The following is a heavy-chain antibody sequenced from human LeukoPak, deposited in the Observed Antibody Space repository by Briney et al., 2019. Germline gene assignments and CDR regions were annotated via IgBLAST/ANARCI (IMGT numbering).Heavy chain of an antibody. CDR2: IYYSGST. V-gene: IGHV4-39*01. CDR3: ARRTGVHFDY. Sequence: SETLSLTCTVSGGSIISSSYYWGWIRQPPGKGLEWIGSIYYSGSTYYNPSLKSRVTISVDTSKNQFSLKLRSVTAADTAVYYCARRTGVHFDYWGQGTLVTVSS. J-gene: IGHJ4*02. CDR1: GGSIISSSYY. D-gene: IGHD7-27*01.